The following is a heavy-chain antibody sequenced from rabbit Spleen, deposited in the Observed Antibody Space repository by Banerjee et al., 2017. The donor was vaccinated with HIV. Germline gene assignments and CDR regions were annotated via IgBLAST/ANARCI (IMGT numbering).Heavy chain of an antibody. CDR2: IVGSTSGFT. D-gene: IGHD6-1*01. CDR3: ARDTASSFSSYGMDL. V-gene: IGHV1S45*01. CDR1: GFSFSSSDY. J-gene: IGHJ6*01. Sequence: QQQLEESGGGLVKPEGSLTLTCKASGFSFSSSDYMCWVRQAPGKGLEWISCIVGSTSGFTYSATWAKGRFTISKTSSTTVTLQMTSLTVADTATYFCARDTASSFSSYGMDLWGPGTLVTVS.